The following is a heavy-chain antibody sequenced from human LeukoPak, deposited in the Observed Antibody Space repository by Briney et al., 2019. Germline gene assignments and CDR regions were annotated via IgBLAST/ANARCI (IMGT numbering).Heavy chain of an antibody. J-gene: IGHJ4*02. CDR1: GFSLSTSGVG. Sequence: SGPTLVNPTQTLTLTCTFSGFSLSTSGVGVGWIRQPPGKALEWLALIYWNDDKRYSPSLKSRLTITKDTSKNQVVLTMTNIDPVDTATYYCAHSSRRQTMVRGPPNFDYWGQGTLVTVSS. D-gene: IGHD3-10*01. CDR3: AHSSRRQTMVRGPPNFDY. CDR2: IYWNDDK. V-gene: IGHV2-5*01.